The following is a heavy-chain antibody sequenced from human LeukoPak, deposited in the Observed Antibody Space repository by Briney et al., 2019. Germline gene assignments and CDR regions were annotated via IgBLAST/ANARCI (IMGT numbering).Heavy chain of an antibody. CDR1: GFTFDTYL. CDR3: TRDSGAERRYFDL. J-gene: IGHJ2*01. D-gene: IGHD7-27*01. Sequence: GGSLRLSCVASGFTFDTYLMDWVRQAPRKGPVWVSRIDGDGGNPSYADSVKGRFTISRDNAKNTLYLQMNSLRAEDTAVYYCTRDSGAERRYFDLWGRGTLVTVSS. CDR2: IDGDGGNP. V-gene: IGHV3-74*01.